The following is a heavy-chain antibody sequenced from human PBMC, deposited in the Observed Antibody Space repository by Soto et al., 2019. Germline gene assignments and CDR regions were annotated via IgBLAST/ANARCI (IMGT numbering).Heavy chain of an antibody. J-gene: IGHJ4*02. D-gene: IGHD3-22*01. CDR2: INPNSGGT. Sequence: GASVKVSCKASGYTFTGYYMHWVRQAPGQGLEWMGWINPNSGGTNYAQKFQGRVTMTRDTSISTAYMELSRLRSDDTAVYYCARLSSYYYDSSGYYLSESFDYWGQGTLVTVSS. CDR3: ARLSSYYYDSSGYYLSESFDY. CDR1: GYTFTGYY. V-gene: IGHV1-2*02.